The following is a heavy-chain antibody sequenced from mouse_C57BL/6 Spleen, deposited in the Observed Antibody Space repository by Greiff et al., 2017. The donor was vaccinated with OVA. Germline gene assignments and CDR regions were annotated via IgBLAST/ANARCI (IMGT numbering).Heavy chain of an antibody. CDR2: INPNNGGT. CDR1: GYTFTDYN. CDR3: ARGGHSKGFAY. V-gene: IGHV1-18*01. Sequence: EVQLQQSGPELVKPGASVKIPCKASGYTFTDYNMDWVKQSHGKSLEWIGDINPNNGGTIYNQKFKGKATLTVDKSSSTAYMELRSLTSEDTAVYYCARGGHSKGFAYWGQGTLVTVSA. J-gene: IGHJ3*01. D-gene: IGHD2-5*01.